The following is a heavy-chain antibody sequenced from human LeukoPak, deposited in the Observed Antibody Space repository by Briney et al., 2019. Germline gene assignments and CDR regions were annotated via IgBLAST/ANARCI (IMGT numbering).Heavy chain of an antibody. CDR1: GYDFFGYW. CDR2: IYPGEAKI. V-gene: IGHV5-51*01. Sequence: GASLKISCNGSGYDFFGYWIACVRQIRGKVLEGVGIIYPGEAKITDNAAFEGQVTISAVKSLSTSSLQWDSLKASDTAMYYCARFGGATFAQAFFDYWGQGTLVTVSA. J-gene: IGHJ4*02. CDR3: ARFGGATFAQAFFDY. D-gene: IGHD4-23*01.